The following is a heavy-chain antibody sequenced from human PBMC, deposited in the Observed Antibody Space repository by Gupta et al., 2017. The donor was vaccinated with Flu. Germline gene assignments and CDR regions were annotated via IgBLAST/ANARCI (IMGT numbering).Heavy chain of an antibody. D-gene: IGHD3-3*01. V-gene: IGHV1-8*01. J-gene: IGHJ6*02. CDR1: GYTFISSD. Sequence: QVQLVQSGAEAKKPGASVRVSCKASGYTFISSDISWVRQAPGQGLEWMGWVNANTGKTGYAERFQGRVTLTRNTSINTAYMELSSLTSDDTAVYYCARDFWSGVYYFGMDVWGQGTTVSVSS. CDR3: ARDFWSGVYYFGMDV. CDR2: VNANTGKT.